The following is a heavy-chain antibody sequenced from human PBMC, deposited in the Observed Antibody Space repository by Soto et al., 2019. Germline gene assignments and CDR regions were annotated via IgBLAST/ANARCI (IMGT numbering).Heavy chain of an antibody. CDR1: GGSFGGYY. Sequence: QVQLQQWGAGLLKPSETLSLTCAVYGGSFGGYYWSWIRQPPGKGLEWIGEINHSGSTNYNPSLKSRVTISVDTSKNQFSLKLSSVTSADTAVYYCAGAAAGPSYDYYYGMDVWGQGTTVTVSS. D-gene: IGHD6-13*01. J-gene: IGHJ6*02. CDR3: AGAAAGPSYDYYYGMDV. V-gene: IGHV4-34*01. CDR2: INHSGST.